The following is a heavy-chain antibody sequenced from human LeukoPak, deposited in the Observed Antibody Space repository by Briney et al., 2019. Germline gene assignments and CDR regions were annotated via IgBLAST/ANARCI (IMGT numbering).Heavy chain of an antibody. CDR2: ISYNGSHK. CDR3: AKDLRAVAGTDAFDY. D-gene: IGHD6-19*01. Sequence: GGSLRLSCAASGFTFSSYGMHWVRQAPGKGLEWVAVISYNGSHKDYADSVKGRFTISRDNSKNTLYLQMNSLRAEDTAVYYCAKDLRAVAGTDAFDYWGQGTLVTVSS. V-gene: IGHV3-30*18. J-gene: IGHJ4*02. CDR1: GFTFSSYG.